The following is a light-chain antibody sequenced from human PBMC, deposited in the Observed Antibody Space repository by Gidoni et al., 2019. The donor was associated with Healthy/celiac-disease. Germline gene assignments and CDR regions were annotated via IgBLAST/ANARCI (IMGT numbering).Light chain of an antibody. CDR3: AAWDDSLNGWV. CDR1: SSNIGSNT. J-gene: IGLJ3*02. V-gene: IGLV1-44*01. CDR2: SNN. Sequence: QSVLTQPPSASGTPGQGVTISCSGSSSNIGSNTVNWYQQLPGTAPKRLIYSNNQRPSGVPDRFSGSKSGTSASLAISGLQSEDEADYYCAAWDDSLNGWVFGGGTKLTVL.